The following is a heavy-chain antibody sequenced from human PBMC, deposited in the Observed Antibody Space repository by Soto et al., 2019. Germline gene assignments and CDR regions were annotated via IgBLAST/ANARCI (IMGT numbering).Heavy chain of an antibody. D-gene: IGHD6-19*01. CDR1: GGSISGSY. V-gene: IGHV4-59*01. CDR3: ARSVAVPGAHIDY. J-gene: IGHJ4*02. CDR2: VYYTGST. Sequence: CENHSLTCSVSGGSISGSYWSWIRQSPGKGLEWLGYVYYTGSTNYSPSLRSRVSISVDTSKNEFSLRLSSVTAADTAVYFCARSVAVPGAHIDYWGQGTQVTV.